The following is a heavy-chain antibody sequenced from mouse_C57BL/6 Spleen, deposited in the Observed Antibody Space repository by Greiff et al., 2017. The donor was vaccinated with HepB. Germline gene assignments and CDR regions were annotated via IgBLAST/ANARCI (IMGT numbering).Heavy chain of an antibody. CDR3: ARGDSKGYFDV. J-gene: IGHJ1*03. D-gene: IGHD2-5*01. Sequence: VQLQQSGAELVRPGTSVKMSCKASGYTFTNYWIGWAKQRPGHGLEWIGDIYPGGGYTNYKEKFKGKATLTADKSSSTAYMQFSSLTSEDSAIYYCARGDSKGYFDVWGTGTTVTVSS. CDR1: GYTFTNYW. CDR2: IYPGGGYT. V-gene: IGHV1-63*01.